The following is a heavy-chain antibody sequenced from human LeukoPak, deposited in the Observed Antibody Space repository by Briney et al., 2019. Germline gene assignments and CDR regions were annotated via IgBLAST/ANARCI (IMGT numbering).Heavy chain of an antibody. D-gene: IGHD3-16*02. J-gene: IGHJ4*02. V-gene: IGHV3-23*01. CDR3: AKDGVGRLRLVELSQFDY. Sequence: GGSLRLSCAASGFTFRSYAMSWVRQAPGQGLEWVSVISGSGGSTYYADSVKGRFTISRDNSKNTLYLQMNSLRAEDTAVYYCAKDGVGRLRLVELSQFDYWGQGTLVTVSS. CDR1: GFTFRSYA. CDR2: ISGSGGST.